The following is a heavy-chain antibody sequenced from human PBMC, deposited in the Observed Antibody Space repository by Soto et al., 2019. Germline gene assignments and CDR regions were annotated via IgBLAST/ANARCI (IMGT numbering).Heavy chain of an antibody. D-gene: IGHD4-17*01. V-gene: IGHV1-69*01. CDR2: IIPIFGTA. J-gene: IGHJ5*02. Sequence: QVQLVQSGAEVKKPGSSVKVSCKASGGTFSSYAISWVRQAPGQGLEWMGGIIPIFGTANYAQKFQGRVTITADDSTSTAYMELSSLRSEDTAVYYCARMSSPATVVTRWFDPWGQGTLVTVSS. CDR1: GGTFSSYA. CDR3: ARMSSPATVVTRWFDP.